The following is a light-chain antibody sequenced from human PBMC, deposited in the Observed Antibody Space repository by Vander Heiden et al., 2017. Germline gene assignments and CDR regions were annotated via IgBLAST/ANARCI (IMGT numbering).Light chain of an antibody. J-gene: IGKJ1*01. Sequence: ENVLTQSPGTLSLSQGERATLSCRASQSVRIDYLAWYQQKPGQTPRLLIYGAFNRAAGIPDRFIGSGSGTDFTLTISRLEPEDFAVYYCQQYGSSPRTFGQGTKVEV. CDR3: QQYGSSPRT. CDR1: QSVRIDY. V-gene: IGKV3-20*01. CDR2: GAF.